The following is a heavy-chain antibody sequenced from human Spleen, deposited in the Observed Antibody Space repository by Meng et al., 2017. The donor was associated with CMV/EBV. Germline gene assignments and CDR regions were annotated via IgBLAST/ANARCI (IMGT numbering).Heavy chain of an antibody. CDR3: AREAYCSSTSCPNDK. J-gene: IGHJ4*02. CDR1: GYTFTGYH. V-gene: IGHV1-2*02. CDR2: INPNTGDT. D-gene: IGHD2-2*01. Sequence: ASVKVSCKASGYTFTGYHIHWVRQTPGQGLQWMAWINPNTGDTSYAQRFQGRVTVTRDMSISTAYMELSRLRSDDTAVYYCAREAYCSSTSCPNDKWGQGTLVTVSS.